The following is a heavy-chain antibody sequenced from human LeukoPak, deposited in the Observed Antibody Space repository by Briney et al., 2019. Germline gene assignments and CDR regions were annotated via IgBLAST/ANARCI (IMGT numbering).Heavy chain of an antibody. J-gene: IGHJ5*02. CDR1: GYSISSGNY. V-gene: IGHV4-38-2*01. CDR2: IYHSGST. Sequence: SETLSLTCAVSGYSISSGNYWGWIRQPPGKGLGWIGGIYHSGSTYYNPPLKSRVTISVDTSKNQFSLKLSSVTAADTAVYYCASPRGYYDSSGYLSNWFDPWGQGTLVTVSS. CDR3: ASPRGYYDSSGYLSNWFDP. D-gene: IGHD3-22*01.